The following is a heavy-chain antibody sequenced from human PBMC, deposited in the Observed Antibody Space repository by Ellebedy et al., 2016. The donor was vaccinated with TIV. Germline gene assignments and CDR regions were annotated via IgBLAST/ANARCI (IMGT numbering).Heavy chain of an antibody. D-gene: IGHD1-26*01. J-gene: IGHJ4*02. CDR3: AKGSSSGFTYDRVGFEY. Sequence: GESLKISCAASGFTFSSFAMHWVRQAPGKGLEWLSVISADGVSTYHAGSVKGRFTITRDNSKNTLYLQMSRLSAEDTAIYYSAKGSSSGFTYDRVGFEYWGQGTLVTVSS. CDR2: ISADGVST. V-gene: IGHV3-23*01. CDR1: GFTFSSFA.